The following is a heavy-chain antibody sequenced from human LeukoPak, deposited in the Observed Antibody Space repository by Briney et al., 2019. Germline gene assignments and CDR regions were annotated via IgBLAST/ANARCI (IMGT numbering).Heavy chain of an antibody. V-gene: IGHV3-23*01. Sequence: PGGSLRLSCAASGFTFSSYAMSWVRQAPGKGLEWVSSISGSGGSIYYADSVKGRFTLSRDNSKNTLYLQMNNLSAEDTAVYYCAKDSDYYGSGRVEYCYWGQGALVTVSS. CDR3: AKDSDYYGSGRVEYCY. CDR1: GFTFSSYA. J-gene: IGHJ4*02. D-gene: IGHD3-10*01. CDR2: ISGSGGSI.